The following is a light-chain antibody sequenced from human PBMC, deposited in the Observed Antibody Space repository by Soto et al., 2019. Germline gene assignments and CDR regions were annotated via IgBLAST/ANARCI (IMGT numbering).Light chain of an antibody. CDR2: KAS. CDR1: QSISSW. V-gene: IGKV1-5*03. J-gene: IGKJ1*01. Sequence: DIQMTQSPSTLSASVGDRVTITCRASQSISSWLAWYQQKPGKAPKLLIYKASSLESGVPSRFSGGGSGTESTLTISSLPPDDFATYYGQQYNSYWTFGQGTKVEIK. CDR3: QQYNSYWT.